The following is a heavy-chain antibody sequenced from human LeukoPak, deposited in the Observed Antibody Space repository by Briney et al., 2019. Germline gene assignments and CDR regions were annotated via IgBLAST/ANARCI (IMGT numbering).Heavy chain of an antibody. Sequence: GASLKVSCKASGYTFTDDYIHWVRQAPGQGLEWMGWINVNSGGTNYAQKLQGRVTMTTDTSTSTAYMELRSLRSDDTAVYYCARDQVGDYVWGSYRYRQNYDYWGQGTLVTVSS. CDR1: GYTFTDDY. CDR3: ARDQVGDYVWGSYRYRQNYDY. CDR2: INVNSGGT. D-gene: IGHD3-16*02. J-gene: IGHJ4*02. V-gene: IGHV1-2*02.